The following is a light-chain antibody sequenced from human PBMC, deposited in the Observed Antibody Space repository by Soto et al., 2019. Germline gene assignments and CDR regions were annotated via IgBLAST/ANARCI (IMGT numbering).Light chain of an antibody. CDR3: QQYYNSVLT. CDR2: AAS. Sequence: DIQMTQSPSSLSASLVDRVTITGLASQSISNFLNWFQHKPGKAPKVLISAASTLQSGVPSRFSGSVSGTDFTLTISSLQPEDSASYYCQQYYNSVLTFGGGTKVDIK. CDR1: QSISNF. J-gene: IGKJ4*01. V-gene: IGKV1-39*01.